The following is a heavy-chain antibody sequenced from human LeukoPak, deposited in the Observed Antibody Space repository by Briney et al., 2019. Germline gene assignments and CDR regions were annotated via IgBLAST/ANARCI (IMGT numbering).Heavy chain of an antibody. CDR2: ISYDGSDK. CDR1: GFVFSSYW. D-gene: IGHD6-13*01. CDR3: ARDREQPLRFDP. V-gene: IGHV3-30*03. Sequence: GGSLRLSCAASGFVFSSYWMSWVRHVPGKGLEWVAYISYDGSDKYYTDSVKGRFTISRDNAKNTLYLQMNSLRAEDTAVYYCARDREQPLRFDPWGQGTLVTVSS. J-gene: IGHJ5*02.